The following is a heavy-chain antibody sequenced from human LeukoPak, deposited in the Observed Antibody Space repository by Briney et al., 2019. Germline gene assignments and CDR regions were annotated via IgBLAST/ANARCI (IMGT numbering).Heavy chain of an antibody. CDR2: ISTSSSYI. J-gene: IGHJ5*02. Sequence: GGSLRLSCAASGFTFSSYSMNWVRQAPGKGLEWVSSISTSSSYIYYADSVKGRFTISRDSAKNSLYLQMNSLRVEDTAVYYCARAPSRSEQFDPWGQGTLVTVSP. CDR3: ARAPSRSEQFDP. CDR1: GFTFSSYS. V-gene: IGHV3-21*01. D-gene: IGHD3-3*01.